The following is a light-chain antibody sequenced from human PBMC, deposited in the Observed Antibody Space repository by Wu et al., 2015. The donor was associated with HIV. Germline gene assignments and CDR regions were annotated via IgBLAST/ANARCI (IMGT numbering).Light chain of an antibody. Sequence: EIVLTQSPATLSLSPGERATLSCRASQSVSIYLAWYQQKPGQAPRLLIQDASDRATGIPARFSGSGSGTDFTLTISSLEPEDSAVYYCQQYNNWPPITFGPGTRLDIK. CDR3: QQYNNWPPIT. CDR1: QSVSIY. CDR2: DAS. J-gene: IGKJ5*01. V-gene: IGKV3-11*01.